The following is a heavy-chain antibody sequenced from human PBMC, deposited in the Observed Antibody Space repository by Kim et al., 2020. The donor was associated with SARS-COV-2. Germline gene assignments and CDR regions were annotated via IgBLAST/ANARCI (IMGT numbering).Heavy chain of an antibody. CDR1: GFTFSIYA. CDR2: ISSNGGST. Sequence: SLFLSCAASGFTFSIYAILLCLLSLFFLLEYVSAISSNGGSTYYANSLKGIFFISRDIFQNTLYLQMGSLRAEDMAVYYCASDSSGYYYVRGTAFDIWGQGNMVTVSS. J-gene: IGHJ3*02. CDR3: ASDSSGYYYVRGTAFDI. D-gene: IGHD3-22*01. V-gene: IGHV3-64*01.